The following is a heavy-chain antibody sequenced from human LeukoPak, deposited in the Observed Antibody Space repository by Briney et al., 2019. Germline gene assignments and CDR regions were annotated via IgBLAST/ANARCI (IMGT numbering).Heavy chain of an antibody. CDR3: ARDLSGGTVTTFIPDY. V-gene: IGHV3-30-3*01. CDR2: ISKDGSDK. Sequence: PGGSLRLSCAASGFTFSDYAMHWVRQAPGKGLEWVAVISKDGSDKYYPDSVKGRFTISRDNSKNTLYLQMNSLRAEDTAVYYCARDLSGGTVTTFIPDYWGQGTLVTVSS. CDR1: GFTFSDYA. D-gene: IGHD4-11*01. J-gene: IGHJ4*02.